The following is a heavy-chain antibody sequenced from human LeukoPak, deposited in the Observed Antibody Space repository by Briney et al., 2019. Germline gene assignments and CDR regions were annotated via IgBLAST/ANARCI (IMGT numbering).Heavy chain of an antibody. D-gene: IGHD1-26*01. J-gene: IGHJ6*02. Sequence: GGSLRLSCAASGFTFSSYAMTWVRQAPGKGLEWVSAISGSGGSTYYADSVKGRFTISRDNSKNTLYLQMNSLRAEDTAVYYCAKGALEYYYYGMDVWGQGTTVTVSS. CDR3: AKGALEYYYYGMDV. CDR2: ISGSGGST. CDR1: GFTFSSYA. V-gene: IGHV3-23*01.